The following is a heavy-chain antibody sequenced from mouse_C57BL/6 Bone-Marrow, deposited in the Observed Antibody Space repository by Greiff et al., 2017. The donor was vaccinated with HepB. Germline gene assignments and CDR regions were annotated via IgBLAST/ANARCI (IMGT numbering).Heavy chain of an antibody. J-gene: IGHJ4*01. CDR2: ISDGGSYT. CDR3: ARVYGSREGAMDY. Sequence: EVHLVESGGGLVKPGGSLKLSCAASGFTFSSYAMSWVRQTPEKRLEWVATISDGGSYTYYPDNVKGRFTISRDNAKNNLYLQMSHLKSEDTAMYYCARVYGSREGAMDYWGQGTSVTVSS. CDR1: GFTFSSYA. D-gene: IGHD1-1*01. V-gene: IGHV5-4*01.